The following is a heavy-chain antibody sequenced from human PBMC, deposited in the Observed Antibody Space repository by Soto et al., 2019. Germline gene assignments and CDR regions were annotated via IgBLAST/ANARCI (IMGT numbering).Heavy chain of an antibody. V-gene: IGHV3-23*01. CDR3: AKNLGAGSYEVDY. D-gene: IGHD3-10*02. J-gene: IGHJ4*02. CDR1: GFTFRSYS. CDR2: ISAGGVYT. Sequence: EVQVLESGGGLVQPGGSLRLSCAASGFTFRSYSMSWVRQAPGKGLEWVSTISAGGVYTYYADSVKGRFTISRDNSKNTLYLQVNSLRAEDMAVYYCAKNLGAGSYEVDYWGQGTLVTVSS.